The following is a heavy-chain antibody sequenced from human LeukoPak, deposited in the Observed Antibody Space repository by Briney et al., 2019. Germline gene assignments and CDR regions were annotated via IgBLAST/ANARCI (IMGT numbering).Heavy chain of an antibody. CDR1: GYTLTELS. V-gene: IGHV1-24*01. D-gene: IGHD3-10*01. CDR2: VDPEDGET. J-gene: IGHJ4*02. CDR3: ATDPNYYSSGSLDY. Sequence: ASVKVSCKVSGYTLTELSMHWVRQAPGKGLEWMGSVDPEDGETIYAQKFQGRVTMTEDTSTDTVYMELSSLRSEDTAMYYCATDPNYYSSGSLDYWGQGTLVTVSS.